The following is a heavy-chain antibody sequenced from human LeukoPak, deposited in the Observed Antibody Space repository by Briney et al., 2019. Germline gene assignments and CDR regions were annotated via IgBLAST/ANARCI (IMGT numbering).Heavy chain of an antibody. D-gene: IGHD3-10*01. CDR3: AANYYDSGSYYDY. CDR1: GFTFSSYE. CDR2: ISSSGSTI. Sequence: GGSLRLSCAASGFTFSSYEMNWVRQAPGKGLEWVSYISSSGSTIYYADSVEGRFTISRDNAKNSLYLQMNSLRAEDTAVYYCAANYYDSGSYYDYWGQGTLVTVSS. V-gene: IGHV3-48*03. J-gene: IGHJ4*02.